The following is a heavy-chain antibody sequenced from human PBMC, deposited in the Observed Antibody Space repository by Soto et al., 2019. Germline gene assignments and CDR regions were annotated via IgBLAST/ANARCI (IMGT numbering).Heavy chain of an antibody. Sequence: HPGGSLRLSCAASGFTFSSYAMHWVRQAPGKGLEWVAVISYDGSNKYYADSVKGRFTISRDNSKNTLYLQMNSLRAEDTAVYYCAREYCGGDCYEDYYYYGMDVWGQGTTVTVSS. D-gene: IGHD2-21*02. CDR1: GFTFSSYA. J-gene: IGHJ6*02. CDR3: AREYCGGDCYEDYYYYGMDV. CDR2: ISYDGSNK. V-gene: IGHV3-30-3*01.